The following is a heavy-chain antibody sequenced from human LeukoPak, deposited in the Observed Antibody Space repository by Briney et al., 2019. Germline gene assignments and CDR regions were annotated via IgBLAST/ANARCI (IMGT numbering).Heavy chain of an antibody. D-gene: IGHD3-16*02. CDR2: IYYSGST. CDR1: GGSISSYY. J-gene: IGHJ4*02. Sequence: SETLSLTSTVSGGSISSYYWSWIRQPPGKGLEWIGYIYYSGSTNYNPSLKSRVTISVDTSKNQFSLKLSSVTAADTAVYYCARHEDWGVIDYWGQGTLVTVSS. V-gene: IGHV4-59*08. CDR3: ARHEDWGVIDY.